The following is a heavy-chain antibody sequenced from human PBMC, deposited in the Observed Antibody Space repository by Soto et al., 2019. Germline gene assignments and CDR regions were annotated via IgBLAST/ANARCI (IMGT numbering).Heavy chain of an antibody. V-gene: IGHV3-30-3*01. CDR3: ARVYSSSNYHYYYYGMDV. D-gene: IGHD6-6*01. Sequence: SGGSLRLSCAASGFTFSSYAMHWVRQAPGKGLEWVAVISYDGSNKYYADSVKGRFTISRDNSKNTLYLQMNSLRAEDTAVYYCARVYSSSNYHYYYYGMDVWGQGTTVTVSS. CDR1: GFTFSSYA. J-gene: IGHJ6*02. CDR2: ISYDGSNK.